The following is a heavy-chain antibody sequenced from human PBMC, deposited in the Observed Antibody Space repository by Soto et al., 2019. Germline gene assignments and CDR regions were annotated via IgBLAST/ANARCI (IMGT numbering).Heavy chain of an antibody. Sequence: QVQLQESGPGLVKPSETLSLTCTVSGGSISSYYWRWIRQPPGKVLEWIGYIYYSGSTIYNPSLESRVTISVDTSKNQFSLKLTSVTAADTAVYYCASMIGDPVLTFDYWGQGTLVTVSA. CDR3: ASMIGDPVLTFDY. CDR1: GGSISSYY. CDR2: IYYSGST. V-gene: IGHV4-59*01. D-gene: IGHD3-10*02. J-gene: IGHJ4*02.